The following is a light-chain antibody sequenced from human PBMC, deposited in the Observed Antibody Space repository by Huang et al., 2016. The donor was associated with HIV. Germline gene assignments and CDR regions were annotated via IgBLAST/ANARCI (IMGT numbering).Light chain of an antibody. V-gene: IGKV1-27*01. CDR1: QDIDNF. CDR2: GAS. CDR3: QRYDIAPRA. J-gene: IGKJ1*01. Sequence: DIQMTQSPASLSASTGVRVTLTCRASQDIDNFVAWFQQKPGKVPTLRIYGASILQSGVPSRFTGRGSGTDFTLTITNFQPEDVATYYCQRYDIAPRAFGQGTKVDLK.